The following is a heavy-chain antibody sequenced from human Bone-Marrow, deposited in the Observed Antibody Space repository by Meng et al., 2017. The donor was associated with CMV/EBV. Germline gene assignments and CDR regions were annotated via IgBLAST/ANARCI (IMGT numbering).Heavy chain of an antibody. CDR3: ATTAKGGWELLREDY. D-gene: IGHD1-26*01. J-gene: IGHJ4*02. Sequence: GGSLKLSCAASGFTFSSYSMNWVRQAPGKGLEWVSSISPSSSYIYYADSVKGRFTISRDNAKNSLYLQMSSLRAEDTAVYYCATTAKGGWELLREDYWGQGTLVTVSS. V-gene: IGHV3-21*01. CDR1: GFTFSSYS. CDR2: ISPSSSYI.